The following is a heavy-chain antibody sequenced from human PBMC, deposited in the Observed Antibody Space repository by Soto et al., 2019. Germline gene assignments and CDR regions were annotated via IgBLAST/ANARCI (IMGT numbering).Heavy chain of an antibody. CDR1: GGSISSGGYY. J-gene: IGHJ6*02. CDR3: ARGGNYDYYYYGMDV. Sequence: PSETLSLTCTVSGGSISSGGYYWRWFHQHPGKGLEWIGYIYYSGSTYYNPSLKSRVTISVATSKNQFSLKLSSVTAADTAVYYCARGGNYDYYYYGMDVWGQGTTVTVSS. D-gene: IGHD4-4*01. V-gene: IGHV4-31*03. CDR2: IYYSGST.